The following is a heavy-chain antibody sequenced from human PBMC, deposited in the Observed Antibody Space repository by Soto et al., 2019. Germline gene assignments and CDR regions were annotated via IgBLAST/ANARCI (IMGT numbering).Heavy chain of an antibody. V-gene: IGHV4-4*02. CDR1: GGSINSDNW. CDR2: IYHNGGT. CDR3: SRWTMYRSISFYFDY. Sequence: QVQLQESGPGLVKPSGTLSLTCTVSGGSINSDNWWNWVRQPPGKGLEWIGQIYHNGGTNYNPSLWSRGTISVDKSKNQFALKLTSVTAADTAVYYCSRWTMYRSISFYFDYWGQGTLVTVSS. D-gene: IGHD6-13*01. J-gene: IGHJ4*02.